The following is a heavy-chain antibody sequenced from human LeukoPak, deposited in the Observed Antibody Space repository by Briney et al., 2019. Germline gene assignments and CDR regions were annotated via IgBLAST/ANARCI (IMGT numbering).Heavy chain of an antibody. Sequence: GASVEVSCKASGYTFTGYYMHWVRQAPGQGLEWMGRINPNSGGTNYAQKFQGRVTMTRDTSISTAYMELSRLRSDDTAVYYCARDPPYYSSGWYHNNWFDPWGQGTLVTVSS. CDR3: ARDPPYYSSGWYHNNWFDP. D-gene: IGHD6-19*01. CDR2: INPNSGGT. V-gene: IGHV1-2*06. CDR1: GYTFTGYY. J-gene: IGHJ5*02.